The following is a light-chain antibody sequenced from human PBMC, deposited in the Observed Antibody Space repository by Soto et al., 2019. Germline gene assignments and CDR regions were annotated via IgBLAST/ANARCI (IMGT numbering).Light chain of an antibody. CDR2: KGS. J-gene: IGLJ1*01. CDR3: CSYACSSTFYV. CDR1: DSDVGSYNL. V-gene: IGLV2-23*01. Sequence: QSVLTQPASVSGSPGQSITISCTGTDSDVGSYNLVSWYQQHPGKAPKLVIYKGSERPSGDSNRFSGSKSGNTASLTISGLQAEVDADYYCCSYACSSTFYVVGTMTKVTVL.